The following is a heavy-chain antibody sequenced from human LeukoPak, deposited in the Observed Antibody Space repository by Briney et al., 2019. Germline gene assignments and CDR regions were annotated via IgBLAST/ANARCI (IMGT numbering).Heavy chain of an antibody. J-gene: IGHJ4*02. CDR3: AKDEAEPYYYDSSGYCDY. CDR1: GFTFSSYG. CDR2: ISYDGSNK. Sequence: GGSLRLSCAASGFTFSSYGMHWVRQAPGKGLKWVAVISYDGSNKYYADSVKGRFAISRDNSKNTLYLQMNSLRAEDTAVYYCAKDEAEPYYYDSSGYCDYWGQGTLVTVSS. V-gene: IGHV3-30*18. D-gene: IGHD3-22*01.